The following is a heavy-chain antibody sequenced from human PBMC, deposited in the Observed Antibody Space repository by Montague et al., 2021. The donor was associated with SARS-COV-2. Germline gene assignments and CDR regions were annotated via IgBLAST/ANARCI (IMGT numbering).Heavy chain of an antibody. CDR3: ARMECGTVSSPDF. J-gene: IGHJ4*02. CDR1: GFSLSTHGVC. CDR2: IDWDGAT. V-gene: IGHV2-70*11. Sequence: PALVKPTQTLTLTCTVSGFSLSTHGVCVTWIRQPPGGALEWLSRIDWDGATHYKPSLKTRLTLAQDTSKNHVVLTVTNVDPADTATYYCARMECGTVSSPDFWGQGIQVAVSS. D-gene: IGHD2-15*01.